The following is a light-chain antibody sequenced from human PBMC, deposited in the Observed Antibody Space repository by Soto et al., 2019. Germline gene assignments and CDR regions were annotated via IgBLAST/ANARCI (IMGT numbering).Light chain of an antibody. J-gene: IGLJ1*01. CDR2: DVS. CDR3: SSYTSSSHV. CDR1: NSDVGGYNY. V-gene: IGLV2-14*01. Sequence: FGLNQPASVVGSSGKSITNSLHGNNSDVGGYNYVSWYQQHPGKAPKLMIYDVSNRPSGVSNRFSGSKSGNTASLTISGLQAEDEADYYCSSYTSSSHVFGTGTKVTVL.